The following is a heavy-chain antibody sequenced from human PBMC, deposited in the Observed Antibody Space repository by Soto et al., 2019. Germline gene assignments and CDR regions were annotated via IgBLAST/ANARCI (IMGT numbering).Heavy chain of an antibody. CDR3: TTTVTTAERRIDY. CDR1: GFIFSNAW. J-gene: IGHJ4*02. Sequence: GGSLRLSCAASGFIFSNAWMNWVRQAPGKGLEWVGRIKSKTDGGTTDYAAPVKGRFTISRDDSKNTLYLQMNSLKTEDTAVYYCTTTVTTAERRIDYWGQGTLVTVSS. D-gene: IGHD4-4*01. V-gene: IGHV3-15*07. CDR2: IKSKTDGGTT.